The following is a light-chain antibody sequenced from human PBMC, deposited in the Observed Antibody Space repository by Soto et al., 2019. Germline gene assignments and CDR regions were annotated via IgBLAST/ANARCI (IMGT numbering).Light chain of an antibody. Sequence: EIVMPQSPATLSVSPGEIATLSCRASQSISSNLAWYQQKPGQAHRLLIYGASPRATGIPATFSGSGSGTEFTLTLSSLQSEDCAVYYFQQYNNWPFTFGPGTKVDIK. V-gene: IGKV3-15*01. CDR1: QSISSN. CDR2: GAS. CDR3: QQYNNWPFT. J-gene: IGKJ3*01.